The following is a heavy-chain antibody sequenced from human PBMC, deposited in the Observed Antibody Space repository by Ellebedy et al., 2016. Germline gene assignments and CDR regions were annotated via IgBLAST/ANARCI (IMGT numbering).Heavy chain of an antibody. CDR1: GYSFTSYW. Sequence: GGSLRLSCKGSGYSFTSYWISWVRQMPGKGLEWMGRIDPSDSYTNYSPSFQGHVTISADKSISTAYLQWSSLKASDTAIYYCARTSSSSLLPYDAFDIWGQGTMVTVSS. J-gene: IGHJ3*02. CDR2: IDPSDSYT. D-gene: IGHD6-6*01. CDR3: ARTSSSSLLPYDAFDI. V-gene: IGHV5-10-1*01.